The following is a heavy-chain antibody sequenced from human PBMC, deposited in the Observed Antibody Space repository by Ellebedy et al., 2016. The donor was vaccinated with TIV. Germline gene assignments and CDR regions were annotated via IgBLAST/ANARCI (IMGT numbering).Heavy chain of an antibody. Sequence: SETLSLTXAVYGGSFSGYYWSWIRQPPGKGLEWIGEINHSGSTNYNPSLKSRVTISVDTSKNQFSLKLSSVTAADTAVYYCARVRVDGADTAMVTEYYMDVWGKGTTVTVSS. CDR2: INHSGST. V-gene: IGHV4-34*01. CDR1: GGSFSGYY. CDR3: ARVRVDGADTAMVTEYYMDV. D-gene: IGHD5-18*01. J-gene: IGHJ6*03.